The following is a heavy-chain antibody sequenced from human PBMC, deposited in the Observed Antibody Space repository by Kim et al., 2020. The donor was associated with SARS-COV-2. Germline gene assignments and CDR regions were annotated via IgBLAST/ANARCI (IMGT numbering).Heavy chain of an antibody. CDR2: DSYT. CDR3: ALEEWPHY. J-gene: IGHJ4*02. V-gene: IGHV5-10-1*01. D-gene: IGHD1-1*01. Sequence: DSYTNYSPSFQGHVTISADKSISTAYLQWSSLKASDTAMYYCALEEWPHYWGQGTLVTVSS.